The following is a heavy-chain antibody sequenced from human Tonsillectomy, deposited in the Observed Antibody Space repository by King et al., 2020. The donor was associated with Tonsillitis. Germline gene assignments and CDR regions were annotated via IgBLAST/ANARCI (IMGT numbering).Heavy chain of an antibody. J-gene: IGHJ4*02. D-gene: IGHD3-22*01. CDR2: ISGSGRST. CDR3: ATGVGAYYYDSSGYSAFFDY. V-gene: IGHV3-23*04. Sequence: VQLVESGGGLVQPGGSLRLSCAASGFTFTTYAMSWVRQAPGKGLEWVSVISGSGRSTYYADSVKGRFTISRDNSKNTLYLQMNSLRAEDTALYYCATGVGAYYYDSSGYSAFFDYWGQGILVTVSS. CDR1: GFTFTTYA.